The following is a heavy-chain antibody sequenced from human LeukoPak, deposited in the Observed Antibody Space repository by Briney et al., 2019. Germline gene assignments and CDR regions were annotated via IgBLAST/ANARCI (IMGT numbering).Heavy chain of an antibody. Sequence: GGSLRLSCVVSGFRFTNHWMHWVRQAPGEGPVWVSRINAYDGTTTYADSVKGRFTISRDTAKDTMFLQMDSLRAEDTAVYYCARAQDGSRNALDLWGQGTLVTVSS. J-gene: IGHJ4*02. D-gene: IGHD3-22*01. V-gene: IGHV3-74*03. CDR2: INAYDGTT. CDR3: ARAQDGSRNALDL. CDR1: GFRFTNHW.